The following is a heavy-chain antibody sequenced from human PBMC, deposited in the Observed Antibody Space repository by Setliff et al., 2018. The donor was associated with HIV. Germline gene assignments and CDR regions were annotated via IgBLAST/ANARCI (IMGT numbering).Heavy chain of an antibody. CDR3: ARVVWMAAAGTIDYYYYGMDI. J-gene: IGHJ6*02. CDR1: GDGISSWQ. CDR2: AYYSGST. V-gene: IGHV4-59*12. D-gene: IGHD6-13*01. Sequence: SETLSLTCTVSGDGISSWQWSWIRQPPGKALEWIGYAYYSGSTNYNPSLKSRVTISIDMSKNQFSLNLKSVTAADTAVYYCARVVWMAAAGTIDYYYYGMDIWGQGTTVTVSS.